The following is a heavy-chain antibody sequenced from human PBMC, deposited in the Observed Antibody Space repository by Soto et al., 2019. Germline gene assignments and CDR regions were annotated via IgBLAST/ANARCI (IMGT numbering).Heavy chain of an antibody. Sequence: QGQLVQSGAEVKKPGSSVKVSCKASGGTFSSYAISWVRQAPGHGLEWMGGIIPIFGTANYAQKLQGRVTLTADESTSTAYMELSSLRSEDTAVYYCASELGSRVTMVQGASYYGMDVWGQGTTVTVSS. J-gene: IGHJ6*02. V-gene: IGHV1-69*01. CDR2: IIPIFGTA. CDR1: GGTFSSYA. D-gene: IGHD3-10*01. CDR3: ASELGSRVTMVQGASYYGMDV.